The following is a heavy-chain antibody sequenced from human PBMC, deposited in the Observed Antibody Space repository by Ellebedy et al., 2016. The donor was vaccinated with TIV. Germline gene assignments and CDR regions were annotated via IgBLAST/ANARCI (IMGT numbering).Heavy chain of an antibody. V-gene: IGHV4-39*07. CDR2: IYYSGNT. CDR1: GGSFSSTAFW. Sequence: GSLRLSCTVSGGSFSSTAFWWGWIRQPPGTGLEWIGSIYYSGNTHYNLSLKSRVTMSIDTPTNQFSLRLTSVTAADTAVYYCARQRGTGLWYFDLWGRGTLVTVSS. CDR3: ARQRGTGLWYFDL. D-gene: IGHD7-27*01. J-gene: IGHJ2*01.